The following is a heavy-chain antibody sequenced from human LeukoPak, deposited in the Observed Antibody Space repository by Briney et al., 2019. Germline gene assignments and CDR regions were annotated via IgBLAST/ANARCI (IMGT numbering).Heavy chain of an antibody. D-gene: IGHD3-22*01. CDR1: GFSFIDYY. CDR2: SRNKANSYST. V-gene: IGHV3-72*01. J-gene: IGHJ4*02. CDR3: ARRGFSDSRGFYPDFDY. Sequence: GGSLRLSCAASGFSFIDYYMDWVRQAPGKGLEWVGRSRNKANSYSTEYAAPVKGRFTISRDESKNSMYLQMNSLKTEDTAVYFCARRGFSDSRGFYPDFDYWGRGTLVTVSS.